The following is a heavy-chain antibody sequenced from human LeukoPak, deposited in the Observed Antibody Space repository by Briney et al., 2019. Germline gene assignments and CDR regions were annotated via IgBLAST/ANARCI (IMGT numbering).Heavy chain of an antibody. CDR2: IYYSGST. V-gene: IGHV4-59*01. CDR3: ARERGWDWNYEENYSFDY. CDR1: GGSISSYY. D-gene: IGHD1-7*01. J-gene: IGHJ4*02. Sequence: PSETLSLTCTVSGGSISSYYWSWIRQPPGKGLEWIGYIYYSGSTNYNPPLKSRVTISVDTSKNQFSLKLSSVTAADTAVYYCARERGWDWNYEENYSFDYWGQGTLVTVSS.